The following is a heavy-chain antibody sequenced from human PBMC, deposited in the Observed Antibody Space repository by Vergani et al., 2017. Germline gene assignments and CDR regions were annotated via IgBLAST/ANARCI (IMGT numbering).Heavy chain of an antibody. CDR3: VRLGGLVGATGYYYMDV. Sequence: QVQLVQSGAEVKKPGASVKASCKASGYPFTSYGISWVRQAPGQGLEWMGWISAYNGNTNFAQKLQGRVTMTTDTSTRTAYMELRSLRSDDTAVYYCVRLGGLVGATGYYYMDVWGKGTTVTVSS. CDR2: ISAYNGNT. CDR1: GYPFTSYG. D-gene: IGHD1-26*01. J-gene: IGHJ6*03. V-gene: IGHV1-18*01.